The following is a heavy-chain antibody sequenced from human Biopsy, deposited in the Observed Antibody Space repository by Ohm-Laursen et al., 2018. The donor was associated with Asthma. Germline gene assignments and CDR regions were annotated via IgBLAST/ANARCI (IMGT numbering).Heavy chain of an antibody. V-gene: IGHV1-69*01. Sequence: GSSVKVSCKASGGTFSRYAISWVRQAPGQGLEWMGGIIPIFGTSNYAQKFQGRVTFTADESTSSAYMELSSLRSDDTAVYYCARGSKIGRPRLVFNWVRTDYYYSLDVWGQGTTVTVAS. J-gene: IGHJ6*02. D-gene: IGHD7-27*01. CDR1: GGTFSRYA. CDR2: IIPIFGTS. CDR3: ARGSKIGRPRLVFNWVRTDYYYSLDV.